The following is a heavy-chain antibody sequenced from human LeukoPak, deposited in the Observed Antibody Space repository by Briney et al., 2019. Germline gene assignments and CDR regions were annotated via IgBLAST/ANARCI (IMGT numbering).Heavy chain of an antibody. CDR2: IIPILGIA. CDR3: AREASTMVRGVSDFDY. Sequence: ASVKVSRKASGGTFSSYAISWVRQAPGQGLEWMGRIIPILGIANYAQKFQGRVTITADKATSTAYMELSSLRSEDTAVYYCAREASTMVRGVSDFDYWGQGTLVTVSS. D-gene: IGHD3-10*01. J-gene: IGHJ4*02. CDR1: GGTFSSYA. V-gene: IGHV1-69*04.